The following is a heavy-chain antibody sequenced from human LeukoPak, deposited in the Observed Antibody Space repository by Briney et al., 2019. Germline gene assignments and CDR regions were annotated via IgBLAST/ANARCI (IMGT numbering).Heavy chain of an antibody. Sequence: ETLSLTCAVSGGSISSSSYYWGWIRQPPGKGLEWVSVIYSGGSTYYADSVKGRFTISRDNSENTLYLQMNSLRAEDTAVYYCARDAAAGNKKFDYWGQGTLVTVSS. V-gene: IGHV3-53*01. CDR1: GGSISSSSYY. D-gene: IGHD6-13*01. CDR2: IYSGGST. CDR3: ARDAAAGNKKFDY. J-gene: IGHJ4*02.